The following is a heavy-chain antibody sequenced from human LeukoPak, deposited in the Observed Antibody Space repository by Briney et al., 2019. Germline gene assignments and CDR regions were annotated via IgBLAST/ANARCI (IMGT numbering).Heavy chain of an antibody. V-gene: IGHV4-59*08. CDR3: ARHSSTVRGWFGP. CDR1: GGSISSYF. CDR2: MYYSGNT. D-gene: IGHD6-13*01. Sequence: SETLSLTCSVSGGSISSYFWSWIRQSPGKGLEWIGYMYYSGNTTYNPSLKSRVTLSVDTSKNHFSLNLRSVTAADTAVCYCARHSSTVRGWFGPWGQGTLVTVSS. J-gene: IGHJ5*02.